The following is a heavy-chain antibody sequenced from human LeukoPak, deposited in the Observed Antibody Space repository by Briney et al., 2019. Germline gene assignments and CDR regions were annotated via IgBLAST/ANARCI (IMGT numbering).Heavy chain of an antibody. J-gene: IGHJ5*02. CDR2: ISSNGGST. Sequence: GGSLRLSCAASGFTFSSCAMHWVRQAPGKGLEYVSAISSNGGSTYYANSVKGRFTISRDNSKNTLYLQMGSLRAEDMAVYYCARAYGDYPRWFDPWGQGTLVTVSS. CDR1: GFTFSSCA. CDR3: ARAYGDYPRWFDP. V-gene: IGHV3-64*01. D-gene: IGHD4-17*01.